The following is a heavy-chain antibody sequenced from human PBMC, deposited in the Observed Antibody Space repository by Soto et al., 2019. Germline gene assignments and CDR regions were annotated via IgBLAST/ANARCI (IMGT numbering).Heavy chain of an antibody. CDR3: ALGCGNIDWYSAFVI. Sequence: EVQLVESGGGLVQPGGSPRLSCAATGFTFGTYWVHWVRQAPGKGLEWVSGINSDGSTINYADSVKGRFTISRDNAKNILYRQMNSLRTRDTAVDYSALGCGNIDWYSAFVIWGKGTMVTVSS. CDR2: INSDGSTI. D-gene: IGHD3-9*01. J-gene: IGHJ3*02. CDR1: GFTFGTYW. V-gene: IGHV3-74*02.